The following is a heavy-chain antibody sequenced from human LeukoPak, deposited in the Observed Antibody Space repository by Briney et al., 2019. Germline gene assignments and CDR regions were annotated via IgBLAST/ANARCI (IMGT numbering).Heavy chain of an antibody. CDR3: ARMKAVAGMGIYLDY. D-gene: IGHD6-19*01. J-gene: IGHJ4*02. Sequence: GGSLRLSCAASGFTFSSYSMNWVRQAPGKGLEWVSSISSSSIYKYYADSVKGRFTISRDNAKKSLYLQMNSLRAEDTAVYYCARMKAVAGMGIYLDYWGQGTLVTVSS. V-gene: IGHV3-21*01. CDR2: ISSSSIYK. CDR1: GFTFSSYS.